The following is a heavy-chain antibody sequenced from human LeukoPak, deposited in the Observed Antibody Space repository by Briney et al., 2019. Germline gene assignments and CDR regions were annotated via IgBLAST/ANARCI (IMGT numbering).Heavy chain of an antibody. V-gene: IGHV4-4*07. D-gene: IGHD2-2*01. Sequence: SETLSLTCTVSGGSTSSHYWSWIRQPAGKGLEWIGRIYTSGSTNYNPSLKSRVTMSVDTSKNQFSLKLSSVTAADTAVYYCARDYSAAQGDDAFDIWGQGTMVTVSS. CDR1: GGSTSSHY. CDR2: IYTSGST. J-gene: IGHJ3*02. CDR3: ARDYSAAQGDDAFDI.